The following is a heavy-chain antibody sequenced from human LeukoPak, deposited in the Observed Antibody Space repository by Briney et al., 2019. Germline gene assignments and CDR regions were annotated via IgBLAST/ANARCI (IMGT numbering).Heavy chain of an antibody. CDR3: AKDQGGIQLLSCWHYYYGMDV. CDR1: GFTFSSYG. V-gene: IGHV3-30*18. CDR2: ISYDGSNK. J-gene: IGHJ6*02. Sequence: GSLRLSCAASGFTFSSYGMHWVGQAPGRGLAWVAVISYDGSNKYYADSVKGRFTISRDNSKNTLYLQMHSLRAEDPAVYYWAKDQGGIQLLSCWHYYYGMDVWGQGTTVTVSS. D-gene: IGHD5-18*01.